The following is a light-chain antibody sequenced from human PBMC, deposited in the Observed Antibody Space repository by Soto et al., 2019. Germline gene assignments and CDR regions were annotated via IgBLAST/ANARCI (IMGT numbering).Light chain of an antibody. CDR2: DAS. Sequence: EIVLTQSPATLSLSPGESATLSCRASQSVSSYLAWYQQRPGQAPRLLIYDASSRATGIPARFSGSGSGTDFTLTISSLEPEDFAVYYCQQRSNWPLTFGPGTKVDIK. CDR3: QQRSNWPLT. CDR1: QSVSSY. V-gene: IGKV3-11*01. J-gene: IGKJ3*01.